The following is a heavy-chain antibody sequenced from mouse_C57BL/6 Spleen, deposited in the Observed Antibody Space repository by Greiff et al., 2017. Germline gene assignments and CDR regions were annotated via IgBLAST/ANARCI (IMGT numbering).Heavy chain of an antibody. D-gene: IGHD2-3*01. V-gene: IGHV14-1*01. CDR1: GFNIKDYY. J-gene: IGHJ4*01. Sequence: EVQLQQSGAELVRPGASVKLSCTASGFNIKDYYMHWVKQRPEQGLEWIGRIDPEDGDTEYAPKFQGKATMTADTSSNTAYLQLSSLTSEDTAVYYCTTRWLLREDAMDYWGQGTSVTVSS. CDR2: IDPEDGDT. CDR3: TTRWLLREDAMDY.